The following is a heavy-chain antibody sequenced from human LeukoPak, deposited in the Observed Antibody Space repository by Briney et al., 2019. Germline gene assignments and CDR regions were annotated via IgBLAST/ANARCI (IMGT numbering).Heavy chain of an antibody. D-gene: IGHD4-17*01. CDR3: ASQYGDYFSGYFDY. CDR2: ISAYNGNT. Sequence: ASVKVSCKASGYTFTNFGSSWGRQAPGQGLEWMGWISAYNGNTNYAQKVQGRVTMTTDTSTSTAYMELSSLRSEDTAMYYCASQYGDYFSGYFDYWGQGTLVSVSS. J-gene: IGHJ4*02. CDR1: GYTFTNFG. V-gene: IGHV1-18*01.